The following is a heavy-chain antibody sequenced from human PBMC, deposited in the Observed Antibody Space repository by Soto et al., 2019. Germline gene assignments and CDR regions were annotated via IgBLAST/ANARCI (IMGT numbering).Heavy chain of an antibody. CDR2: IYYSGNT. J-gene: IGHJ6*02. CDR3: AGAKWNSYYYGMDV. CDR1: GGSISSGDYY. D-gene: IGHD1-7*01. V-gene: IGHV4-30-4*01. Sequence: PSETLSLTCTVSGGSISSGDYYWSWIRQHPGKGLEWIGYIYYSGNTDYTPSLKNRLTISVDRSQNQFSPRLSSVTAADTAVYYCAGAKWNSYYYGMDVWGQGTTVTVSS.